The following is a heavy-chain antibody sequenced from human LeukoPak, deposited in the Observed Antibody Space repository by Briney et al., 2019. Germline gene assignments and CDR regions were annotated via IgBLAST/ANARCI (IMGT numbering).Heavy chain of an antibody. Sequence: SETLSLTCTVSSGSISSYYWSWIRQPPGKGLEWIGYIYYTGSTNYNPSLKSRLTMSVETPKNQFSLKLSSVTAADTAVYYCARLPGFRDAFDIWGQGTMVTVYS. CDR1: SGSISSYY. J-gene: IGHJ3*02. CDR3: ARLPGFRDAFDI. V-gene: IGHV4-59*08. CDR2: IYYTGST.